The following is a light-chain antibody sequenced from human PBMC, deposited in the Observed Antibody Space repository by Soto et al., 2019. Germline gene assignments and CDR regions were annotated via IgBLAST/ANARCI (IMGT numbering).Light chain of an antibody. CDR1: QSVSSN. V-gene: IGKV3-15*01. J-gene: IGKJ2*01. CDR2: GAS. CDR3: QQYNNWYT. Sequence: EIVMTQSPATLSVSPGERATLSCWASQSVSSNLAWYQQKPGQAPRLLIYGASTRATDIPARFSGGGSGTEFTLTISSLQSEDFAVYYCQQYNNWYTFGQGTKLEIK.